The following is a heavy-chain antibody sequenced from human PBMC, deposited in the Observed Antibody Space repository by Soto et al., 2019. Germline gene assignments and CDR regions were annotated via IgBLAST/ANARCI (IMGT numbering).Heavy chain of an antibody. V-gene: IGHV1-69*04. D-gene: IGHD3-10*01. CDR3: ARDSGTVGYDDS. CDR1: GGTFSTYT. Sequence: GASVKVSCKASGGTFSTYTINWVRQAPGQGLEWMGRIIPFLDVTNNAQRFQGRVTITADKSTSTVYMELTSLTSQDTAVYYCARDSGTVGYDDSWGQGTLVTVSS. J-gene: IGHJ4*02. CDR2: IIPFLDVT.